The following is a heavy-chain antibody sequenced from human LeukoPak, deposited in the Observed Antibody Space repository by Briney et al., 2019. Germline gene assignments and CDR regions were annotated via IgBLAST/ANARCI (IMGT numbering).Heavy chain of an antibody. CDR2: INHSGST. J-gene: IGHJ4*02. CDR3: ARGFGRGY. V-gene: IGHV4-34*01. D-gene: IGHD3/OR15-3a*01. Sequence: SETLSLTCAVYGGSFSGYYWSWIRQPPGKGLEWIEEINHSGSTNYNPSLKSRVTISVDTSKNQFSLKLSSVTAADTAVYYCARGFGRGYWGQGTLVTVSS. CDR1: GGSFSGYY.